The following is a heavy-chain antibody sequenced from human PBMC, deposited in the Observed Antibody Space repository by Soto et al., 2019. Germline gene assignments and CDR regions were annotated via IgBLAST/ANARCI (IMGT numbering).Heavy chain of an antibody. D-gene: IGHD6-19*01. V-gene: IGHV3-33*06. J-gene: IGHJ5*02. CDR2: IWYDGRNK. CDR3: AKSIAVAPGWLDP. Sequence: PGESLKISCKGSGYSFTSYWITWVRQMPGKGLEWVAGIWYDGRNKYYADSVKGRFTISRDNSKNSVYLQMNSLRAEDTAVYYCAKSIAVAPGWLDPWGQGTVVTVSS. CDR1: GYSFTSYW.